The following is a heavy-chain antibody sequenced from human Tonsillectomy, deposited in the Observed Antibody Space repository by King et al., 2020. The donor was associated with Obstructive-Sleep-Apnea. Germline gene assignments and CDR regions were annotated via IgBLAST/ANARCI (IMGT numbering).Heavy chain of an antibody. V-gene: IGHV4-59*01. CDR3: ARESDDYGSGSSFDY. CDR1: GGSISSYY. CDR2: IYYSGST. J-gene: IGHJ4*02. D-gene: IGHD3-10*01. Sequence: VQLQESGPGLVKPSETLSLTCTVSGGSISSYYWSWIRQPPGNGLEWIGYIYYSGSTNYNPSLKSRVTISVDTSKNQFSLKLSSVTAADTAVYYCARESDDYGSGSSFDYWGQGTLVTVSS.